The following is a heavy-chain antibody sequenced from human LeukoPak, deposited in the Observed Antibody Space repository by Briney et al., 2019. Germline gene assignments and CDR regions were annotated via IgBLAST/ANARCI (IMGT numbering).Heavy chain of an antibody. J-gene: IGHJ5*02. Sequence: ASVKVSCKASGYTFTRYYMHWVRQAPGQGLEWMGIINPSGGSTSYAQKLQGRVTMTRDMSTSTVYVELSSLISEDTAVYYCAREGEVGLSSWNYVIAPIANWFDPWGQGTLVTVSS. D-gene: IGHD1-7*01. CDR2: INPSGGST. CDR3: AREGEVGLSSWNYVIAPIANWFDP. CDR1: GYTFTRYY. V-gene: IGHV1-46*01.